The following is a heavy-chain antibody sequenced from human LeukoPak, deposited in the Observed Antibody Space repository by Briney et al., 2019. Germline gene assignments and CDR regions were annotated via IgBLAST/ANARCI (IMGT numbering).Heavy chain of an antibody. CDR1: GFTFTNYA. Sequence: GGSLRLSCAASGFTFTNYAMSWVRQAPGKGLEWVSTISGSGGTTYYADSLKGRFSISRDTSKNTQYLQMNSLRAEDTAVYYCARQRYYYDTSVLDAFDIWGQGTMVTVSS. D-gene: IGHD3-22*01. CDR3: ARQRYYYDTSVLDAFDI. J-gene: IGHJ3*02. V-gene: IGHV3-23*01. CDR2: ISGSGGTT.